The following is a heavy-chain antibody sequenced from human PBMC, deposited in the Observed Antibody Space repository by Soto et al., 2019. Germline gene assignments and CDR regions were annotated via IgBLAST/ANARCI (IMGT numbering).Heavy chain of an antibody. J-gene: IGHJ4*02. CDR1: GYTFTSYY. V-gene: IGHV1-46*01. CDR3: ARGQSYSSGWYWEFGY. D-gene: IGHD6-19*01. Sequence: ASVKVSCKASGYTFTSYYMHWVRQAPGQGLEWMGIINPSGGSTSYAQKLQGRVTMTRDTSTSTVYKEQSSLRSEDTAMYYCARGQSYSSGWYWEFGYWGQGTLVTVSS. CDR2: INPSGGST.